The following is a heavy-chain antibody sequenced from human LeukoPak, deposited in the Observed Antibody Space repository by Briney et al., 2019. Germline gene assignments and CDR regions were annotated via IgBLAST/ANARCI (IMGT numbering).Heavy chain of an antibody. J-gene: IGHJ6*04. CDR2: INHSRST. CDR3: ARVSAGPRGV. D-gene: IGHD6-13*01. CDR1: GGSFSGYY. Sequence: PSETLSLTCAVYGGSFSGYYWSWLREPPGKGVEWIGEINHSRSTNYPPSLKSRVTISVDTSKNQFSLKLSSVTAADTAVYYCARVSAGPRGVWGKGTTVTVSS. V-gene: IGHV4-34*01.